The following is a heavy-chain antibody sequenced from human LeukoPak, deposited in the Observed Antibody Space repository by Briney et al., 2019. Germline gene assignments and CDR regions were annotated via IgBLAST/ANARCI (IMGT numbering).Heavy chain of an antibody. CDR1: GFTFTNYW. D-gene: IGHD3-10*01. J-gene: IGHJ4*02. Sequence: GGSLRLSCAASGFTFTNYWMSWVGKAPGKGLGLVANIKQDRSEKYYVDSVKGRFTISRDNAKNSLYLQMNSLRTEDTALYYCAKGMLWGSGSYSELDYXGQGTLVTVSS. CDR2: IKQDRSEK. CDR3: AKGMLWGSGSYSELDY. V-gene: IGHV3-7*03.